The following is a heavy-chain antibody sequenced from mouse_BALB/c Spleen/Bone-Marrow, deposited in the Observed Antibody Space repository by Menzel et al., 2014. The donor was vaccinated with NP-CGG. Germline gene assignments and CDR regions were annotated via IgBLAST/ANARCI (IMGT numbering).Heavy chain of an antibody. J-gene: IGHJ2*01. CDR3: AREGYYGLDY. V-gene: IGHV1-54*03. D-gene: IGHD2-1*01. Sequence: QVQLQQSGAKLVRPGTSVKVSCKASGYAFTNYLIEWLKQRPGQGLEWIGVINPGSGGTNFNEKFRGKATLTADKSSSTAYIQLNSLTSDDSAVYFCAREGYYGLDYWGQGTTLTVSS. CDR1: GYAFTNYL. CDR2: INPGSGGT.